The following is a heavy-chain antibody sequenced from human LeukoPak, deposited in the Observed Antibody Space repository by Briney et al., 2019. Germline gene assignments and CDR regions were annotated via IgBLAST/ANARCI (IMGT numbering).Heavy chain of an antibody. CDR1: GGTYSSYA. Sequence: GASVKVSCKASGGTYSSYAISWVRQAPGQGLEWMGGIIPIFGTANYAQKFQGRVTITTDESTSTAYMELSSLRSEDTAVYYCARGSGVSYCSSTSCYDYWGQGTLVTVSS. J-gene: IGHJ4*02. V-gene: IGHV1-69*05. D-gene: IGHD2-2*01. CDR3: ARGSGVSYCSSTSCYDY. CDR2: IIPIFGTA.